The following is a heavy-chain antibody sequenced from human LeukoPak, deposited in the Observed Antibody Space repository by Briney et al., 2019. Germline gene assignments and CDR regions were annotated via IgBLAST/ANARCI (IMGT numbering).Heavy chain of an antibody. Sequence: SSETLSLTCIVSGGSIRSYYWTWIRQPAGKGLEWIGRFYTSGSTNYNPSLKSRVTMSVDTSKNQFSLKLSSVTAADTAMYYCARGCSGGSCYSGSAFDYWGQGTLVTVSS. J-gene: IGHJ4*02. V-gene: IGHV4-4*07. D-gene: IGHD2-15*01. CDR1: GGSIRSYY. CDR2: FYTSGST. CDR3: ARGCSGGSCYSGSAFDY.